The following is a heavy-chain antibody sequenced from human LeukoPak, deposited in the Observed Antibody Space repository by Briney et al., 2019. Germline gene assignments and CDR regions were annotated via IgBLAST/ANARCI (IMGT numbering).Heavy chain of an antibody. CDR2: ITGSGGST. J-gene: IGHJ4*02. CDR1: GFTFSIYW. D-gene: IGHD6-19*01. Sequence: GGSLRLSCEASGFTFSIYWMSWVRQAPGKGLEWVSVITGSGGSTYYADSVKGRFTISRDNSKNTLFLQMNSLRAEDTAVYYCAKVGVMRSSGWFGGDYFDHWGQGTLVTVSS. CDR3: AKVGVMRSSGWFGGDYFDH. V-gene: IGHV3-23*01.